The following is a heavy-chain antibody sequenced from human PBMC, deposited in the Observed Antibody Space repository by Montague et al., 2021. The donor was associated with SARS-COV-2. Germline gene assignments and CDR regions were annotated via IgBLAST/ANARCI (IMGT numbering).Heavy chain of an antibody. CDR3: ARLRYYGGNSGFQGLVDY. J-gene: IGHJ4*02. Sequence: SETLSLTCLVSGGTISTDNLYWYWAWIRQPPGKGLEWIGTIYYSGXTYYNPSLKSRVTISVDTSKNQFSLKLSSVTAADTAVCYCARLRYYGGNSGFQGLVDYWGQGALVTVPS. CDR1: GGTISTDNLYWY. CDR2: IYYSGXT. D-gene: IGHD4-23*01. V-gene: IGHV4-39*01.